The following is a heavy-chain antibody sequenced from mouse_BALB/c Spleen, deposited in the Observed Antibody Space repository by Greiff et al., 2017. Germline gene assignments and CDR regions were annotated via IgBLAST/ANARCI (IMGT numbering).Heavy chain of an antibody. J-gene: IGHJ4*01. CDR2: INSNGGST. CDR1: GFTFSSYG. Sequence: EVHLVESGGGLVQPGGSLKLSCAASGFTFSSYGMSWVRQTPDKRLELVATINSNGGSTYYPDSVKGRFTISRDNAKNTLYLQMSSLKSEDTAMYYCARENFGLGAMDYWGQGTSVTVSS. V-gene: IGHV5-6-3*01. CDR3: ARENFGLGAMDY.